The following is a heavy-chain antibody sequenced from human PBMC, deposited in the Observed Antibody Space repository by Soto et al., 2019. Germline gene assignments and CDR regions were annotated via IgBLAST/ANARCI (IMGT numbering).Heavy chain of an antibody. CDR1: GFTFSSYA. CDR2: ISYDGSNK. D-gene: IGHD3-10*01. J-gene: IGHJ6*02. V-gene: IGHV3-30-3*01. CDR3: ARDEFRGVSYYYYYGMDV. Sequence: QVQLVESGGGVVQPGRSLRLSCAASGFTFSSYAMHWVRQAPGKGLEWVAVISYDGSNKYYADSVKGRFTISRDNSKNTLYLQMNSLRAEDTAVYYCARDEFRGVSYYYYYGMDVWGQGTTVTVSS.